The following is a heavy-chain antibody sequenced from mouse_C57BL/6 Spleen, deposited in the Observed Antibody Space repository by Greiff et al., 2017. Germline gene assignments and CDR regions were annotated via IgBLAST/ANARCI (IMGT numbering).Heavy chain of an antibody. CDR1: GYTFTSYW. CDR2: IDPSDSYT. CDR3: ARRDYSNLNYFDY. J-gene: IGHJ2*01. V-gene: IGHV1-69*01. D-gene: IGHD2-5*01. Sequence: QVQLKQPGAELVMPGASVKLSCKASGYTFTSYWMHWVKQRPGQGLEWIGEIDPSDSYTNYNQKFKGKSTLTVDKSSSTAYMQLSSLTSEDSAVYYCARRDYSNLNYFDYWGQGTTLTVSS.